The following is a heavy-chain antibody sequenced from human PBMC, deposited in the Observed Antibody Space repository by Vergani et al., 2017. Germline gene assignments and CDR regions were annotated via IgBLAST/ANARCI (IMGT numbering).Heavy chain of an antibody. Sequence: EVQLVQSGAEVKKPGESLKISCKGSGYSFTSYWIDWVRQMPGKGLEWMGIIYPGDSDTRYSPSFQGQVTISADKSISTAYLQWSSLKASDTAMYYCARGAVAASYYYGMDVWGQGTTVTVSS. CDR3: ARGAVAASYYYGMDV. CDR2: IYPGDSDT. V-gene: IGHV5-51*01. CDR1: GYSFTSYW. D-gene: IGHD6-19*01. J-gene: IGHJ6*02.